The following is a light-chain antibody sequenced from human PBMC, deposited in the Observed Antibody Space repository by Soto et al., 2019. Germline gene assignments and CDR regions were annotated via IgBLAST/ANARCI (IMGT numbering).Light chain of an antibody. V-gene: IGLV2-14*01. Sequence: QSVLTQPASVSGSPGQSITISCTGTSSDVGGYNYVSWYQQYPGKAPKLMIYDVSNRPSGVSNRFSGSKSGNTASLTISGLQAEYEADYYCSSYTSSSAVVFGGGTKLTVL. CDR3: SSYTSSSAVV. J-gene: IGLJ3*02. CDR1: SSDVGGYNY. CDR2: DVS.